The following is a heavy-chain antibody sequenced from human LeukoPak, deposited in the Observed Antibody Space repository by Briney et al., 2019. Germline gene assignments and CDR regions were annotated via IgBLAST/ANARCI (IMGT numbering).Heavy chain of an antibody. CDR2: INPNSGGT. CDR1: GYTFTGYY. D-gene: IGHD4-17*01. V-gene: IGHV1-2*02. CDR3: ARPVTTVDWFDP. J-gene: IGHJ5*02. Sequence: ASVKVSCKASGYTFTGYYMHWVRQAPGQGLEWMGWINPNSGGTNYAQKFQGRVTMTRDTSISTAYMELSRLRSNDTAVYYCARPVTTVDWFDPWGQGTLVTVSS.